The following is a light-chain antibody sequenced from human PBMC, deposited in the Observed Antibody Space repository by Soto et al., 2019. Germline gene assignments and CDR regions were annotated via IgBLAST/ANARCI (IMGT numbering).Light chain of an antibody. CDR2: EDT. CDR1: SSDVGNYNL. V-gene: IGLV2-23*01. J-gene: IGLJ1*01. CDR3: WSYAVGRTYV. Sequence: QSALTQPASVSGSPGQSITISCTGSSSDVGNYNLVSWYQQHPGKAPKLMIYEDTKWPSGVSNRFSGSKSGNTAYLTISGLQAEDEADYYCWSYAVGRTYVFGTGTKPPS.